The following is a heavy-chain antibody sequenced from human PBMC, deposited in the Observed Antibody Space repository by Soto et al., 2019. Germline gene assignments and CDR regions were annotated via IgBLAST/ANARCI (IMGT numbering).Heavy chain of an antibody. D-gene: IGHD3-22*01. J-gene: IGHJ4*02. CDR2: ISYSGST. CDR1: GDSMNDGDYF. CDR3: ARDRAHFYESSGRLDL. Sequence: QVQLQESGPGLVKPSQTLSLSCSVSGDSMNDGDYFWTWIRQTPGKGLQWIGYISYSGSTFYNPSLKTRLTMSVDTSKNQFSVRLRSVTAADTAVYYCARDRAHFYESSGRLDLWGQGTLVTVSS. V-gene: IGHV4-30-4*01.